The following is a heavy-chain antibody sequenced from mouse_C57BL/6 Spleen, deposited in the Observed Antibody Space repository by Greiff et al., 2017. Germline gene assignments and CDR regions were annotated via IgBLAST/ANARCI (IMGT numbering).Heavy chain of an antibody. CDR3: ARSYDYDVAY. CDR1: GYTFTSYW. Sequence: QVQLKQPGAELVKPGASVKLSCKASGYTFTSYWMHWVKQRPGQGLEWIGMIHPNSGSTNYNEKFKSKATLTVDKSSSTAYMQLSSLTSEDSAVYYCARSYDYDVAYWCQGTLVTVSA. J-gene: IGHJ3*01. V-gene: IGHV1-64*01. D-gene: IGHD2-4*01. CDR2: IHPNSGST.